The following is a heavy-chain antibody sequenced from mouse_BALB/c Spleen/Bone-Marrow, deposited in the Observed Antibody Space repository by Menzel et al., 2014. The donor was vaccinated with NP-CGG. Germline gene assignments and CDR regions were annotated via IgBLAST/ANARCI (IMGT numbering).Heavy chain of an antibody. Sequence: EVQGVESGGGLVQPGGSLRLSRATSGFTFSDFYMEWVRQPPGKRLEWIAASRNKVNDYTTEYSASVKGRFIVSRDTSQSILYLQMNALRAEDTAIYYCARAVYGNFDYWGQGTTLTVSS. D-gene: IGHD2-1*01. V-gene: IGHV7-1*02. J-gene: IGHJ2*01. CDR3: ARAVYGNFDY. CDR2: SRNKVNDYTT. CDR1: GFTFSDFY.